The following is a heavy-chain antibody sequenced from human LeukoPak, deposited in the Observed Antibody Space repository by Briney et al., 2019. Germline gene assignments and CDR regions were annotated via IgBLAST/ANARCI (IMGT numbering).Heavy chain of an antibody. CDR1: GGSFSGYY. D-gene: IGHD6-13*01. J-gene: IGHJ4*02. CDR3: ARGAASAAASPYYFDY. Sequence: SDTLSLTCAVYGGSFSGYYWSWIRQPPGKGLEWIGEINHSGSTNYNPSLKSRVTISVDTSKNQLSLKLSSVTAADTAVYYCARGAASAAASPYYFDYWGQGTLVTVSS. V-gene: IGHV4-34*01. CDR2: INHSGST.